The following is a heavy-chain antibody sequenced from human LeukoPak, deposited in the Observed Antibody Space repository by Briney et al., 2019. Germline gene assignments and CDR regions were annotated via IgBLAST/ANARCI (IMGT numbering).Heavy chain of an antibody. V-gene: IGHV3-23*01. CDR3: AKSSRPVITTTSDWFDP. D-gene: IGHD3-22*01. Sequence: GGSLRLSCAASGFIFSSYAMTWVRQAPGKGLEWVSAISGSGVSTYYADSVKGRFAISRDNSKNTLYLQMNSLRAEDTAVYYCAKSSRPVITTTSDWFDPWGQGTLVTVSS. CDR1: GFIFSSYA. CDR2: ISGSGVST. J-gene: IGHJ5*02.